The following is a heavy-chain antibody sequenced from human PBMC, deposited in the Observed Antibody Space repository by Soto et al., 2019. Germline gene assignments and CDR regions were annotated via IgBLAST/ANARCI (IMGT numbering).Heavy chain of an antibody. CDR1: GGSISSGGYY. J-gene: IGHJ3*02. V-gene: IGHV4-31*03. D-gene: IGHD2-15*01. CDR2: IYYSGTT. Sequence: QVQLQESGPGLVKPAQTLPLTCTVSGGSISSGGYYWSWIRQHPGKGLEWIGYIYYSGTTYHNPSLKSRVTILVDTAKNQFSLKLSSGTAADTAVYYCARAPSPTHGFDIWGQGTMVAVSS. CDR3: ARAPSPTHGFDI.